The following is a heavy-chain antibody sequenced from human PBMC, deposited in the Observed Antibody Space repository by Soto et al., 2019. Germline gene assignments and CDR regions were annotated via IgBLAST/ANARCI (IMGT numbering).Heavy chain of an antibody. CDR1: GFTFSDYY. CDR3: ARDQRSTVTTWVDY. V-gene: IGHV3-11*01. J-gene: IGHJ4*02. D-gene: IGHD4-4*01. CDR2: ISSSGSTI. Sequence: GGSLRLSCAASGFTFSDYYMSWIRQAPGKGLEWVSYISSSGSTIYYADSVKGRFTISRDNAKNSLYLQMNSLRAEDTAVYYCARDQRSTVTTWVDYWGQGTLVTVSS.